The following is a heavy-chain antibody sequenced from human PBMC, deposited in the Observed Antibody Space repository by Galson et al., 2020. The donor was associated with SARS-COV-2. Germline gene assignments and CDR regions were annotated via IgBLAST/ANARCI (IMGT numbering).Heavy chain of an antibody. Sequence: GASLKISCAASGSTFSRYALSWVRHAPGKGLEWVSGISGGGGSTYYEDSVKGRFTISRDTSQNTVHLQMSSLRAEDTAVYYCAKERGDDYGDQLDFWGQGTLVTVSS. CDR2: ISGGGGST. CDR3: AKERGDDYGDQLDF. J-gene: IGHJ4*02. D-gene: IGHD4-17*01. V-gene: IGHV3-23*01. CDR1: GSTFSRYA.